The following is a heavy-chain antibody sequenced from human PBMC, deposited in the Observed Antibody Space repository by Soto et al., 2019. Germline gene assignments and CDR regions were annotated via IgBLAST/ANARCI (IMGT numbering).Heavy chain of an antibody. J-gene: IGHJ4*02. CDR3: ARTDTAMAVYYFDY. V-gene: IGHV5-51*01. D-gene: IGHD5-18*01. CDR1: GYSCTSYW. CDR2: IYPGDSDT. Sequence: GESLKISCQCSGYSCTSYWIGWVRQMPGKGLEWMGIIYPGDSDTRYSPSFQGQVTISADKSISTAYLQWSSLKASDTDMYYCARTDTAMAVYYFDYWGQGILVTVSS.